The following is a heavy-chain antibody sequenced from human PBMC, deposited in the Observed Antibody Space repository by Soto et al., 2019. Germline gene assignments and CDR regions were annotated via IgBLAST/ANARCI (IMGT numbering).Heavy chain of an antibody. J-gene: IGHJ4*02. CDR1: GYTFTSYS. Sequence: GASVKVSCKASGYTFTSYSMHWVRQAPGQGLEWMGWINPNSGGTNYAQKFQGWVTMTRDTSISTAYMELSRLRSDDTAVYYCARDKNSGSFDFDYWGQGTLVTVSS. CDR3: ARDKNSGSFDFDY. CDR2: INPNSGGT. D-gene: IGHD1-26*01. V-gene: IGHV1-2*04.